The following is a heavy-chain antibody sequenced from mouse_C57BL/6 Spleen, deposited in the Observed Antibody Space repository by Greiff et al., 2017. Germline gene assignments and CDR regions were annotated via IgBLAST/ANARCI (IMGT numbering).Heavy chain of an antibody. CDR3: ARSGDYGSSYGY. D-gene: IGHD1-1*01. Sequence: QVQLQQPGAELVKPGASVKMSCKASGYTFTSYWITWVKQRPGQGLEWIGDIYPGSGSTNYNEKFKSKATLTVDTSSNTAYMQLSSQTSEDSAVYYCARSGDYGSSYGYWGQGTTLTVS. CDR1: GYTFTSYW. CDR2: IYPGSGST. V-gene: IGHV1-55*01. J-gene: IGHJ2*01.